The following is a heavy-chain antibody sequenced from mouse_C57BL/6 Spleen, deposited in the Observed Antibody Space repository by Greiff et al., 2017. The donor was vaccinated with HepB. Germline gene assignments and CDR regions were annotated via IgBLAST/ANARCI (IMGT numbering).Heavy chain of an antibody. CDR3: ARHGNYYAMDY. CDR1: GFTFSDYG. J-gene: IGHJ4*01. CDR2: ISNLAYSI. Sequence: EVKLVESGGGLVQPGGSLKLSCAASGFTFSDYGMAWVRQAPRKGPEWVAFISNLAYSIYYADTVTGRFPISRENAKNTLYLEMSSLRSEDTAMYYCARHGNYYAMDYWGQGTSVTVSS. V-gene: IGHV5-15*01. D-gene: IGHD2-1*01.